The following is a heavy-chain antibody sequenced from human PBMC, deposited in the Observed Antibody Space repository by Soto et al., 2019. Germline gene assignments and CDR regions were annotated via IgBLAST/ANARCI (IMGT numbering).Heavy chain of an antibody. Sequence: GGSLRLSCAASGFTFGSYAMSWVRQAPGKGLEWVSAISGSGGSTYYAGSVKGRFTISRDNSKNTLYLQMNSLRAEDTAVYYCAKDRHSKLYGMDVWGQGTTVTVSS. CDR1: GFTFGSYA. J-gene: IGHJ6*02. V-gene: IGHV3-23*01. D-gene: IGHD4-4*01. CDR2: ISGSGGST. CDR3: AKDRHSKLYGMDV.